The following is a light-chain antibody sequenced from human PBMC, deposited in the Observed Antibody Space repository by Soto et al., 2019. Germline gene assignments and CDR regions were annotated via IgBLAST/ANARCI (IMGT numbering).Light chain of an antibody. CDR2: GAS. Sequence: EKVMTQSPAALSVSPGERATLSCRASQSVNSNLAWYQRKPGQAPRLLLSGASTRATGIPARFSGSASGTEFTLTVSSLQSEDSAVYYCQQYNDWPLTFGGGTKVEIK. V-gene: IGKV3-15*01. CDR1: QSVNSN. J-gene: IGKJ4*01. CDR3: QQYNDWPLT.